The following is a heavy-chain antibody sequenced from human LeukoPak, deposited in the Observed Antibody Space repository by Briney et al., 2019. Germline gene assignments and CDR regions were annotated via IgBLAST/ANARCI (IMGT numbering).Heavy chain of an antibody. D-gene: IGHD5-24*01. CDR3: ASGDIGWLQLNS. CDR1: GGSISSGSYY. Sequence: PSQTLSLTCTVSGGSISSGSYYWSWIRQPAGKGLEWIGRIYNSGITNYNPSLKSRVIMSVDTSKNQFSLKLSSVTAADTAVYYCASGDIGWLQLNSWGQGTLVTVSS. V-gene: IGHV4-61*02. J-gene: IGHJ4*02. CDR2: IYNSGIT.